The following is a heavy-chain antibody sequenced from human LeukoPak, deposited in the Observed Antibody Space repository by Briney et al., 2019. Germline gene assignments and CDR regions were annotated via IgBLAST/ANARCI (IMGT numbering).Heavy chain of an antibody. V-gene: IGHV4-39*02. CDR3: ARDITMLRGVKGGY. Sequence: PSETLSLTCTVSGGSISSSSYYLGWIRQPPGKGLEWIGSIYYSGSTYYNPSLKSRVTISVDTSKNQFSLKLSSVTAADTAVYYCARDITMLRGVKGGYWGQGTLVTVSS. CDR1: GGSISSSSYY. J-gene: IGHJ4*02. CDR2: IYYSGST. D-gene: IGHD3-10*01.